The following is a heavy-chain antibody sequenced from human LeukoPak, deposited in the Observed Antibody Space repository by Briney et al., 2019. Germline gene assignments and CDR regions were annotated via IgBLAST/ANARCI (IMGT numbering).Heavy chain of an antibody. J-gene: IGHJ4*02. CDR2: IYYSGST. Sequence: SETLSLTCTVSGGSISSYYWSWIRQPPGEGLEWIGYIYYSGSTNYNPSLKSRVTISVDTSKNQFSLKLSSVTAADTAVYYCASSYGSAAGGYWGQGTLVTVSS. CDR3: ASSYGSAAGGY. D-gene: IGHD6-13*01. CDR1: GGSISSYY. V-gene: IGHV4-59*01.